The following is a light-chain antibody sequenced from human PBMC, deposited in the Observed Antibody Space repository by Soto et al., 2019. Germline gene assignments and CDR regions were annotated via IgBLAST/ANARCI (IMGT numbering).Light chain of an antibody. CDR3: QQSHPFPIT. Sequence: DIPMHQSPSSVSASVGDIVTITCRASRGISSWLAWYQQKPGKAPNLLIYAASNLQSGVPSRFSASGSGTDCTLTINNLQPEDFATYYCQQSHPFPITFGQGTRLE. CDR2: AAS. CDR1: RGISSW. V-gene: IGKV1-12*01. J-gene: IGKJ5*01.